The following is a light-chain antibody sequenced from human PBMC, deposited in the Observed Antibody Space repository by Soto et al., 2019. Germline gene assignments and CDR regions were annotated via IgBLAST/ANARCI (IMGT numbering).Light chain of an antibody. CDR2: ATS. V-gene: IGKV3-15*01. J-gene: IGKJ1*01. Sequence: EIVMTQSPATLSVSPGERATLSCRASQSVSSNFAWYQQKPGQAPRLLVFATSARAIGVPDRFRGSRSGTDFTLTISSLQPEDSATYYCHQYYNRPPWTFGQGTKVDIK. CDR3: HQYYNRPPWT. CDR1: QSVSSN.